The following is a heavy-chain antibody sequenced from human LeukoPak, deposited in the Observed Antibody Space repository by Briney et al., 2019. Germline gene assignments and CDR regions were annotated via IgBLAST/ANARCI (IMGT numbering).Heavy chain of an antibody. Sequence: PGGSLRLSCSASGFTFSSYSMNWVRQAPGKGLEWVSAISGSGGSTYYADSVKGRFTISRDNSKNTLYLQMNSLRAEDTAVYYCRSLYCSSTSCYLTFDYWGQGTLVTVSS. V-gene: IGHV3-23*01. CDR3: RSLYCSSTSCYLTFDY. J-gene: IGHJ4*02. CDR2: ISGSGGST. CDR1: GFTFSSYS. D-gene: IGHD2-2*01.